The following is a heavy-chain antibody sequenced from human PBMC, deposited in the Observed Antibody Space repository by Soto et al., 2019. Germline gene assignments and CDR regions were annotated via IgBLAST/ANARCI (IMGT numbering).Heavy chain of an antibody. D-gene: IGHD3-16*01. CDR2: ISAYNGNT. Sequence: ASVKVSSKASGYTITSYGISWVRQAPGQGLEWMGWISAYNGNTNYAQKLQGRVTMTTDKSKNDFSLEPSSVNAADTAMYYCARANVLRLIPFDFWGQGTVVTVSS. V-gene: IGHV1-18*01. CDR1: GYTITSYG. J-gene: IGHJ4*02. CDR3: ARANVLRLIPFDF.